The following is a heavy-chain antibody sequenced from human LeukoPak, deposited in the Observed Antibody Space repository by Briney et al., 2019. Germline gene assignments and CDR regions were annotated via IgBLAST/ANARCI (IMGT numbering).Heavy chain of an antibody. CDR2: ISSRSSYI. CDR3: ARGVATTGLGDY. V-gene: IGHV3-21*01. CDR1: GFTFSSYS. J-gene: IGHJ4*02. Sequence: GGSLRLSCAASGFTFSSYSMNWVRQAPGKGLEWVSSISSRSSYIYYADSVKGRFTISRDNAKNSLYLQMNSLRAEDTAVYYCARGVATTGLGDYWGQGTLVTVSS. D-gene: IGHD5-12*01.